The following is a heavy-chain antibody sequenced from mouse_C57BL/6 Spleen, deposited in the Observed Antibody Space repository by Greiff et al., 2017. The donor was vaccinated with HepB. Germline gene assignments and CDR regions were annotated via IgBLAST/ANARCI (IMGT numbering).Heavy chain of an antibody. V-gene: IGHV5-17*01. J-gene: IGHJ4*01. Sequence: EVQRVESGGGLVKPGGSLKLSCAASGFTFSDYGMHWVRQAPEKGLEWVAYISSGSSTIYYADTVKGRFTISRDNAKNTLFLQMTSLRSEDTAMYYCARSGSNYEENAMDYWGQGTSVTVSS. D-gene: IGHD2-5*01. CDR2: ISSGSSTI. CDR3: ARSGSNYEENAMDY. CDR1: GFTFSDYG.